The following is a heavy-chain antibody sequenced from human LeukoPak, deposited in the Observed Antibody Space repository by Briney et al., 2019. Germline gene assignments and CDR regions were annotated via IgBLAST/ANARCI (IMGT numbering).Heavy chain of an antibody. V-gene: IGHV4-38-2*01. Sequence: PSETLSLTCAVSGYSISSGYYWGWIRQPPGKGLEWIGSIYHSGSTYYNPSLQSRVTISVDTSKNQFSLKLSSVTAADTAVYYCAGSYSNYGSEFDPWGQGTLVTVSS. J-gene: IGHJ5*02. D-gene: IGHD4-11*01. CDR2: IYHSGST. CDR1: GYSISSGYY. CDR3: AGSYSNYGSEFDP.